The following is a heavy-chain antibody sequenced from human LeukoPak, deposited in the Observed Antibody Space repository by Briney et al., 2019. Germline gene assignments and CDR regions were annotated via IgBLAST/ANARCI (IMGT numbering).Heavy chain of an antibody. CDR3: ATGYSSGWYFYFQH. V-gene: IGHV3-7*01. CDR1: GLTFNKYW. J-gene: IGHJ1*01. D-gene: IGHD6-19*01. CDR2: IKQDGSEK. Sequence: GGSLRLSCEASGLTFNKYWMTWVRQAPGKGLEWVANIKQDGSEKNYVDSVKGRFTISRDNAKNSLSLRMNSLSAEDTAVYYCATGYSSGWYFYFQHWGQGSLVSVSS.